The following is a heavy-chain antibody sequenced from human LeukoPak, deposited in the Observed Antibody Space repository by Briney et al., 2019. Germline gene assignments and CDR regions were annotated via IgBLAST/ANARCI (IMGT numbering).Heavy chain of an antibody. Sequence: GGSLRLSCTASGFTFSAYAMMWVRQAPGKGPEWVSAIRGGGTSEFYADSVKGRFRISRDNSKDTLFLQMNSLRAEDTAVYYCARDREGSGSYYSPWGQGTLVTVSS. CDR2: IRGGGTSE. J-gene: IGHJ5*02. D-gene: IGHD3-10*01. V-gene: IGHV3-23*01. CDR3: ARDREGSGSYYSP. CDR1: GFTFSAYA.